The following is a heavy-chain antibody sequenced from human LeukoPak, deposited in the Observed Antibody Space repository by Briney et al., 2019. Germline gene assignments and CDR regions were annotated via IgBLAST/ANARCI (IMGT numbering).Heavy chain of an antibody. V-gene: IGHV3-23*01. J-gene: IGHJ4*02. Sequence: GGTLRLSCAASGFTFSSYGMSWVRQAPGKGLEWVSAISGSGGSTYYADSVKGRFTISRDNSKNTLYLQMNSLRAEDTAVYYCAKDGGRRDDYWGQGTLVTVSS. CDR1: GFTFSSYG. CDR2: ISGSGGST. CDR3: AKDGGRRDDY. D-gene: IGHD1-26*01.